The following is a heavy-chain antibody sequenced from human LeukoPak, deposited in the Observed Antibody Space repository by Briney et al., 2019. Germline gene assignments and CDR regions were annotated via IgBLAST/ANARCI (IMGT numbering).Heavy chain of an antibody. D-gene: IGHD2-2*01. CDR3: ARLGYPRHCSSTSCYRHYYYYMDV. CDR2: IYPGDSDT. V-gene: IGHV5-51*01. Sequence: GESLKISCTGSGYSFTSYWIGWVRQMPGKGLEWMGIIYPGDSDTRYSPSFQGQVTISADKSITTAYLQWSSLNASDTAMYYCARLGYPRHCSSTSCYRHYYYYMDVWGKGTTVTVSS. J-gene: IGHJ6*03. CDR1: GYSFTSYW.